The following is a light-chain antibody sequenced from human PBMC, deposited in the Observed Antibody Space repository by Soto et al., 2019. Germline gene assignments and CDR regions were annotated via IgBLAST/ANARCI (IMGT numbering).Light chain of an antibody. CDR2: GAS. Sequence: SLSPGALSLTTEERATLSCRASQSVSNNYLAWYQQKPGQAPRLLIYGASNRATGIPDRFSGSGSGTDFTLTISRLEPEDIGVYNCHQYGRSGTSGQGT. CDR1: QSVSNNY. J-gene: IGKJ1*01. CDR3: HQYGRSGT. V-gene: IGKV3-20*01.